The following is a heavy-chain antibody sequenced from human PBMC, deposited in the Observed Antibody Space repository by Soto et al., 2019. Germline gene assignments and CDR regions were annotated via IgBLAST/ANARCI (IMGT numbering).Heavy chain of an antibody. CDR2: ISGSGGSS. J-gene: IGHJ6*02. CDR3: AKVTKRAAAGRYEYYKYGMDV. D-gene: IGHD6-13*01. Sequence: ESGGALEHPGGSLRLSCAAAGFAFSTYAMTWVRQAPGKGLEWVSVISGSGGSSYYAASVKGRFTISRDNSKNTLFLQMNGLRAEDTAVYYCAKVTKRAAAGRYEYYKYGMDVWGQGTTVTVS. CDR1: GFAFSTYA. V-gene: IGHV3-23*01.